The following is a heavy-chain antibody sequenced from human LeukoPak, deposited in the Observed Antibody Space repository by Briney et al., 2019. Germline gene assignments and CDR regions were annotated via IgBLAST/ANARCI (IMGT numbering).Heavy chain of an antibody. D-gene: IGHD1-26*01. Sequence: SETLSLTCAVYGGFFSGNFWSWVRQPPGKGLEWIGEINHRGNTNYNPSLKSRVTISVDTSKNQFSLKLSSVTAADTAVYYCARVPESVGINYFDSWGQGTQVTVSS. CDR2: INHRGNT. CDR3: ARVPESVGINYFDS. CDR1: GGFFSGNF. J-gene: IGHJ4*02. V-gene: IGHV4-34*01.